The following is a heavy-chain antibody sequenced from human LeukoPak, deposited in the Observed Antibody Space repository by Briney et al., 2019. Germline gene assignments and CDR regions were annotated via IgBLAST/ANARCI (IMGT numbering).Heavy chain of an antibody. CDR3: GTFGDHYDSSGYFNY. J-gene: IGHJ4*02. CDR2: FGHEDGET. V-gene: IGHV1-24*01. Sequence: GASVKVSCKVSGYTLTELSMHWVRQAPGKGLEWMGGFGHEDGETIYAQRLQGRVTMSEDTSTDTAYMELSSLRSEDTAVYYCGTFGDHYDSSGYFNYWGQGTLVTVSS. D-gene: IGHD3-22*01. CDR1: GYTLTELS.